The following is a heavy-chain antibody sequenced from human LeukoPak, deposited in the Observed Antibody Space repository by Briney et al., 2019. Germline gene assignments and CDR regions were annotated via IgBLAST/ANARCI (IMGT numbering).Heavy chain of an antibody. V-gene: IGHV3-20*04. CDR1: GFSFDEYR. Sequence: GGSLRLPCAASGFSFDEYRLMWVRQAPGEGLEWVSGINWNGDSTDYADSVKGRFPLSRDNAKNSLYLQKNSLRAEDTALYYCARDLRVVITGSFDSWGQGTLVTVSS. CDR3: ARDLRVVITGSFDS. CDR2: INWNGDST. J-gene: IGHJ4*02. D-gene: IGHD3-22*01.